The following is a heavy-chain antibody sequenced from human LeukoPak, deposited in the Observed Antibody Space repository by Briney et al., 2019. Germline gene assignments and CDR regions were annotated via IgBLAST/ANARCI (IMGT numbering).Heavy chain of an antibody. Sequence: GGSLRLACAASGFSFSNSWMTWVRQAPGKGLEWVASINQDQNEIHYVDSVRGRFTISRDNAKNSLYQQMNSLTGEDTALYYCVRAHNPGGWFDPWGQGTLVTVSS. D-gene: IGHD3-10*01. V-gene: IGHV3-7*04. CDR3: VRAHNPGGWFDP. CDR2: INQDQNEI. CDR1: GFSFSNSW. J-gene: IGHJ5*02.